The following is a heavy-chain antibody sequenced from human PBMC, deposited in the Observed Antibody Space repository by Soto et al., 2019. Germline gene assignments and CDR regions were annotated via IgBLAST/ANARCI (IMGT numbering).Heavy chain of an antibody. CDR2: ISWNSGSI. J-gene: IGHJ6*03. CDR1: GFTFDDYA. D-gene: IGHD2-2*01. Sequence: GGSLRLSCAASGFTFDDYAMHWVRQAPGKGLEWVSGISWNSGSIGYADSVKGRFTISRDNAKNSLYLQMNSRRPEDTALYYCAKAALPQVVVPAAKNYYYYYMDVWGKGTTVTVSS. CDR3: AKAALPQVVVPAAKNYYYYYMDV. V-gene: IGHV3-9*01.